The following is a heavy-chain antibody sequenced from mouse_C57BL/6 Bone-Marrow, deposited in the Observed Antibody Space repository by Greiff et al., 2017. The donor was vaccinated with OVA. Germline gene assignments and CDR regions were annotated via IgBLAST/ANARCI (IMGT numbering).Heavy chain of an antibody. V-gene: IGHV14-4*01. CDR2: IDPENGDT. D-gene: IGHD1-1*01. CDR3: TTAITTVVATEAMDY. CDR1: GFNIKDDY. J-gene: IGHJ4*01. Sequence: EVQLQQPGAELVMPGASVKLSCTASGFNIKDDYMHWVKQRPEQGLEWIGWIDPENGDTEYASKFQGKATITADTSSNTAYLQLSSLTSEDTAVYYGTTAITTVVATEAMDYWGQGTSVTVSS.